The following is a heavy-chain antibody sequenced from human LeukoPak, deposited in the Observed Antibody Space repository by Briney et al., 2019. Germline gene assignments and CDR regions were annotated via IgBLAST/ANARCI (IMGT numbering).Heavy chain of an antibody. J-gene: IGHJ4*02. Sequence: PGGSLRLSCAASGFTVSSNYMSWVRQAPGKGLEWVSVIYSGGSTYYADSVKGRFTISRHNSKNTLYLQMNSLRAEDTAVYYCARDAYCGGDCHYFHYWGQGTLVTVSS. D-gene: IGHD2-21*02. CDR1: GFTVSSNY. V-gene: IGHV3-53*04. CDR3: ARDAYCGGDCHYFHY. CDR2: IYSGGST.